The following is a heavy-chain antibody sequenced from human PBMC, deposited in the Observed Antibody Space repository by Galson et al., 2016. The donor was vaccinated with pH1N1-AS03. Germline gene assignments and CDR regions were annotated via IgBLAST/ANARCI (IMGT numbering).Heavy chain of an antibody. D-gene: IGHD2-21*01. CDR3: AGGEGFANGINV. V-gene: IGHV3-66*02. J-gene: IGHJ6*02. Sequence: PRLSCAATGFTVSSGYHMSWVRQAPGKGLAWVSVIHPGGDTYNADSVKGRFTISRDNFENMVYLQMNSLRPEDTAVYYCAGGEGFANGINVWGQGTTVTVSS. CDR1: GFTVSSGY. CDR2: IHPGGDT.